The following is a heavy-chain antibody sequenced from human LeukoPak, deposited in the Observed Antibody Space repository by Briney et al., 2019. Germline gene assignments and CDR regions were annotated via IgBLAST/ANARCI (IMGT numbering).Heavy chain of an antibody. Sequence: PGGSVRLLCGACGFSFTMAWVRWARQARGKGLEWVGCFKPGRAGGRTDFAAPVKGRFSISRDESKNTLYLQMNSLKTEDSAMYYCAIDDYYDKSGPSGADYFDYWGQGTLVTVSS. CDR2: FKPGRAGGRT. CDR1: GFSFTMAW. D-gene: IGHD3-22*01. V-gene: IGHV3-15*01. CDR3: AIDDYYDKSGPSGADYFDY. J-gene: IGHJ4*02.